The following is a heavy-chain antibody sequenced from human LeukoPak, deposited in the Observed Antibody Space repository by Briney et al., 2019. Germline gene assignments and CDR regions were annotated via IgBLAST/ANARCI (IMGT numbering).Heavy chain of an antibody. D-gene: IGHD3-3*01. V-gene: IGHV4-59*12. CDR1: GGSISSYY. Sequence: SETLSLTCTVSGGSISSYYWSWIRQPPGKGLEWIGYIYYSGSTNYNPSLKSRVTISVDTSKNQFSLKLSSVTAADTAVYYCARVIEYYDFWSGYYSYYYYYYMDVWGKGTTVTVSS. CDR2: IYYSGST. CDR3: ARVIEYYDFWSGYYSYYYYYYMDV. J-gene: IGHJ6*03.